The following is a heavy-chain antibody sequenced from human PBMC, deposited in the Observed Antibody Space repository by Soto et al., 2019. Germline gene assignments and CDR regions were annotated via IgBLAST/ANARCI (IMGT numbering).Heavy chain of an antibody. CDR2: INPNRGGT. J-gene: IGHJ4*02. CDR3: ARDTHSSGWYFFDY. V-gene: IGHV1-2*04. CDR1: GYTFTGYY. Sequence: ASVKVSCKASGYTFTGYYMHCVRQAPGQGLEWMGWINPNRGGTNYAQKFQGCVTMTRYTAISTSYMELRRLRSDDTAVSYCARDTHSSGWYFFDYWGQGTLVTVSS. D-gene: IGHD6-19*01.